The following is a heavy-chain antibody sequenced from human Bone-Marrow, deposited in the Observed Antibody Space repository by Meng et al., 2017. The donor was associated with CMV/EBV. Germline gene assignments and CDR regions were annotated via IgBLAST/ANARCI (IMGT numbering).Heavy chain of an antibody. Sequence: SVKVSCKASGYTFTYRYLHWVRQAPGQALEWMGWITPFNGNTNYAQKFQDRVTITRDRSMSTAYMELSSLRSEDTAMYYCASRGNGGRDVDYWGQGHRVHVAS. CDR1: GYTFTYRY. CDR2: ITPFNGNT. D-gene: IGHD5-24*01. J-gene: IGHJ4*02. CDR3: ASRGNGGRDVDY. V-gene: IGHV1-45*02.